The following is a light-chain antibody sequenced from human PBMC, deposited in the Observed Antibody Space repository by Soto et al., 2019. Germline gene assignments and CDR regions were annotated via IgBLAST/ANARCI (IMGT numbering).Light chain of an antibody. CDR1: QGIGND. CDR2: AAS. V-gene: IGKV1-6*01. CDR3: LQDYSYPRT. J-gene: IGKJ1*01. Sequence: AIQMTQSPSSLSASVGDRVIVTSRASQGIGNDLAWYQQQAGKPPKLLIYAASTLQSGVPSRFSGSGSATDFTLTIKNLQPGDSATYYCLQDYSYPRTFGQGTKVEV.